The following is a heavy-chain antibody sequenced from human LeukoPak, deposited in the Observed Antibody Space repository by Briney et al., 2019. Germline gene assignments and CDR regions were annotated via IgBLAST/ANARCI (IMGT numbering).Heavy chain of an antibody. V-gene: IGHV3-7*01. CDR3: ARAQKYFGVDV. Sequence: GGSLRLSCVASGFTFSSYWMSWVRQAPGKGLEWVANIKQDGSEKYYVDSVKGRFTISRDNAKNSLYLQMNSLRAEDTAVYYCARAQKYFGVDVWGKGTTVTVSS. CDR2: IKQDGSEK. J-gene: IGHJ6*04. D-gene: IGHD3-9*01. CDR1: GFTFSSYW.